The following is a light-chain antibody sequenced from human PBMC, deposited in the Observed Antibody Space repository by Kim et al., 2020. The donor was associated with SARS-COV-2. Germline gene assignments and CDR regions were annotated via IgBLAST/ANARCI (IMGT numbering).Light chain of an antibody. CDR1: CHNVGDQG. Sequence: QTDTIPCSGNCHNVGDQGAAWLQQHPGHPPKLLFYRNNNRPSGISERLSASRSGNTDSLTITALQPEDEADYYCSAWDSSLSAWVLGGGTQLTVL. CDR2: RNN. J-gene: IGLJ3*02. CDR3: SAWDSSLSAWV. V-gene: IGLV10-54*01.